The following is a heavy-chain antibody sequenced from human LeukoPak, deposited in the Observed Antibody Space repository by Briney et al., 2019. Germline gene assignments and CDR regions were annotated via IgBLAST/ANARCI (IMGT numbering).Heavy chain of an antibody. CDR2: INPNSGGT. D-gene: IGHD6-6*01. J-gene: IGHJ5*02. V-gene: IGHV1-2*02. CDR1: GYTFTGYY. CDR3: ARVAEERLSSSTSWFDP. Sequence: ASVKVSCKASGYTFTGYYMHWVRQAPGQGLEWMGWINPNSGGTNYAQKFQGRVTMTRDTSISTAYMELSRLRSDDTAVYYCARVAEERLSSSTSWFDPWGQGTLVTVSS.